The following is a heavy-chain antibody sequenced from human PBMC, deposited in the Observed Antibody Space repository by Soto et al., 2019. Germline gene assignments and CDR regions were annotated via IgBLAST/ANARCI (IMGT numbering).Heavy chain of an antibody. CDR2: IYPGDSDT. J-gene: IGHJ6*02. CDR1: GYSFTSYW. CDR3: ARESGSAAPYYFYYAMDV. D-gene: IGHD1-26*01. V-gene: IGHV5-51*01. Sequence: GESLKISCKGSGYSFTSYWIGWVRQMPGKGLEWMGIIYPGDSDTRYSPSFQGQVTISADKSISTAYLQWSSLKASDTAMYYCARESGSAAPYYFYYAMDVWGQGTTVTVSS.